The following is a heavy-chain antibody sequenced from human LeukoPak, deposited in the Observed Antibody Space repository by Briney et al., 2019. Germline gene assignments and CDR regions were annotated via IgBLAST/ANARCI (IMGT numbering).Heavy chain of an antibody. CDR2: FYPGDSDS. D-gene: IGHD4-17*01. CDR1: GYRFTTYW. J-gene: IGHJ4*02. Sequence: GESLKISCKGFGYRFTTYWIGWVRQMPGKGLGWMRIFYPGDSDSRYSPSFQGQVTISADRSISTAYLQWSSLKASDTAMYYCARRGAYGDYFDYWGQGTLVTVSA. CDR3: ARRGAYGDYFDY. V-gene: IGHV5-51*01.